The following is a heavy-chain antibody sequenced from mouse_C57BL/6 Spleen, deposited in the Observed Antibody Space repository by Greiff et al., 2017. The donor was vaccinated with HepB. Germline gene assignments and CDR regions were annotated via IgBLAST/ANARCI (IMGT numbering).Heavy chain of an antibody. D-gene: IGHD1-1*01. Sequence: EVKVVESEGGLVQPGSSMKLSCTASGFTFSDYYMAWVRQVPEKGLEWVANINYDGSSTYYLDSLKSRFIISRDNAKNILYLQMSSLKSEDTATYYCARGEGTTVVGHWYFDVWGTGTTVTVSS. CDR2: INYDGSST. CDR3: ARGEGTTVVGHWYFDV. V-gene: IGHV5-16*01. J-gene: IGHJ1*03. CDR1: GFTFSDYY.